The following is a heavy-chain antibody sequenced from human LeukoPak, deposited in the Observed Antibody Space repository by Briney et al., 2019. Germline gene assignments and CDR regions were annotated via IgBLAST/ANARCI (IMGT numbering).Heavy chain of an antibody. CDR1: GYTFTGYY. D-gene: IGHD2-2*01. Sequence: ASVKVSCKASGYTFTGYYMHWVRQAPGQGLEWMGRINPNSGGTNYAQKFQGRVTKTRDTSISTAYMELSRLRSDDTAVYYCARATEYQLHYYYYYMDVWRKGTTVTVSS. J-gene: IGHJ6*03. CDR2: INPNSGGT. CDR3: ARATEYQLHYYYYYMDV. V-gene: IGHV1-2*06.